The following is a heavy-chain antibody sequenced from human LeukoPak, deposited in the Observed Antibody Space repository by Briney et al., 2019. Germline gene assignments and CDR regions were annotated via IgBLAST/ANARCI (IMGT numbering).Heavy chain of an antibody. D-gene: IGHD6-13*01. Sequence: ASVKVSCKASGYTFTSYGISWVRQAPGQGLEWMGWISAYNGNTNYAQKLQGRVTMTTDTSTSSAYMELRSLRSDDTAVYYCARDRGSSWYEGPDWFDPWGQGTLVTVSS. CDR3: ARDRGSSWYEGPDWFDP. V-gene: IGHV1-18*01. CDR1: GYTFTSYG. CDR2: ISAYNGNT. J-gene: IGHJ5*02.